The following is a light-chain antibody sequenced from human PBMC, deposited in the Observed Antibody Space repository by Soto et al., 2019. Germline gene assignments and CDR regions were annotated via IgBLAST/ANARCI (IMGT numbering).Light chain of an antibody. CDR2: DAS. CDR1: ETITTS. Sequence: DIQMTQSPSTLSASVGDGVTITCRASETITTSLAWYQQQPGTAPKVLIYDASTLESGVPSRFSGSGSGTEFTLTISSLQPADFATYYCLQDYNYPITFGQGTRLEIK. J-gene: IGKJ5*01. V-gene: IGKV1-5*01. CDR3: LQDYNYPIT.